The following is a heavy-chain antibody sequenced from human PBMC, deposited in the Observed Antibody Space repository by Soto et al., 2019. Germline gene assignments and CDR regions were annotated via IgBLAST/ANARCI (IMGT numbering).Heavy chain of an antibody. J-gene: IGHJ3*02. V-gene: IGHV3-30*18. CDR2: ISFDGSNQ. D-gene: IGHD1-1*01. CDR1: GFQFNAYG. CDR3: VKAGTMAGTGTTPRSFDI. Sequence: GGSLRLSCEASGFQFNAYGMHWVRQAPGNGLEWVAVISFDGSNQYYEESVKGRFTISRDNSKNTLYLQMDRLRAEDTAVYFCVKAGTMAGTGTTPRSFDIWGRGTMATVSS.